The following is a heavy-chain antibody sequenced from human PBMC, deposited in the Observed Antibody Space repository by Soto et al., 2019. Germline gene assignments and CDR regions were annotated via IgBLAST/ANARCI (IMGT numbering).Heavy chain of an antibody. CDR3: ARGGSESDY. CDR2: IKEDGSDK. CDR1: GFTFSTYW. V-gene: IGHV3-7*01. Sequence: EVQLVESGGGLVQPGGSLRLSCAASGFTFSTYWMTWVRQAPGKGLEWVANIKEDGSDKNYVDSVKGRFTISRDNAKNSLYLPTNSLRVEDTALYYCARGGSESDYWGQGTLVIVSS. J-gene: IGHJ4*02.